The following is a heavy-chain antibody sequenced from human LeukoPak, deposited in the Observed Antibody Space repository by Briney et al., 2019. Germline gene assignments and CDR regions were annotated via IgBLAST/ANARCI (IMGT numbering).Heavy chain of an antibody. J-gene: IGHJ4*02. CDR3: SRAVTIFGVVTSWYLDY. Sequence: SETLSLTCTVSGGSISSYYWSWIRQPRGKGLEWIGYIYYSGSTNYNPSLKSRVTISVDTSKNQFSLKLSSVTAADTAVYYCSRAVTIFGVVTSWYLDYWGQGTLVTVSS. V-gene: IGHV4-59*01. CDR1: GGSISSYY. CDR2: IYYSGST. D-gene: IGHD3-3*01.